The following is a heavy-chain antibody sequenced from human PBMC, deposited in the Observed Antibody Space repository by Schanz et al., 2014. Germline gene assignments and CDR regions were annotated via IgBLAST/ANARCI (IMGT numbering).Heavy chain of an antibody. CDR3: ARVELSVYYYAMDV. CDR2: ISPSSSYI. J-gene: IGHJ6*02. Sequence: EVQLVESGGGVVQPGGSLRLSCAASGFTFSSYNINWVRQAPGKGLEYISSISPSSSYIYYADSVKGRFTISRDNAKNSLYLQMNSLRAEDAAVYYCARVELSVYYYAMDVWGQGTTVTVSS. CDR1: GFTFSSYN. V-gene: IGHV3-21*01. D-gene: IGHD2-15*01.